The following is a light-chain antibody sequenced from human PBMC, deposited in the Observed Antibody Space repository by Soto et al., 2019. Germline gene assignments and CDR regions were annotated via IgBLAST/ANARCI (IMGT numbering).Light chain of an antibody. V-gene: IGKV3-15*01. CDR2: DAS. CDR1: QNVYNN. CDR3: QQCRNWPLT. J-gene: IGKJ4*01. Sequence: EIVMTHSPATLTVSPGEGATLSSKASQNVYNNLAWYQQRPGQPPRLLIYDASTRATGISARFSGSGYGTEFTLTISSLQSEDFAVYFCQQCRNWPLTFGGGTKVDIK.